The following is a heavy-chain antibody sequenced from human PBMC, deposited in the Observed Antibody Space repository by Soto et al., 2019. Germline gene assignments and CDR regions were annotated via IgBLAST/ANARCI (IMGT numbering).Heavy chain of an antibody. J-gene: IGHJ5*02. CDR1: GFSLTNSVVG. D-gene: IGHD4-17*01. CDR2: MYWDDDK. Sequence: QITLKESGPTLVKPPQTLTMTCTFSGFSLTNSVVGVGWIRQPPGRALEWLALMYWDDDKRSSPAQKSSLNLAKDTPKHHVVPTTPNMDPEDTATYCCAHRTTTVTWWFAPWGQGTLVTVSS. V-gene: IGHV2-5*02. CDR3: AHRTTTVTWWFAP.